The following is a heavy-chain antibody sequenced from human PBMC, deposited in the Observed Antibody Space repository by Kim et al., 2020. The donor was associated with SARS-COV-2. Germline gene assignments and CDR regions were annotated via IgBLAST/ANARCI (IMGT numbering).Heavy chain of an antibody. CDR2: ISGSGGST. CDR3: AKPCYSGIAAAGDY. J-gene: IGHJ4*02. Sequence: GGSLRLSCAASGFTFSSYAMSWVRQAPGKGLEWVSAISGSGGSTYYADSVKGRFTISRDNSKNTLYLQMNSLRAEDTAVYYCAKPCYSGIAAAGDYWGQGTLVTVSS. V-gene: IGHV3-23*01. CDR1: GFTFSSYA. D-gene: IGHD6-13*01.